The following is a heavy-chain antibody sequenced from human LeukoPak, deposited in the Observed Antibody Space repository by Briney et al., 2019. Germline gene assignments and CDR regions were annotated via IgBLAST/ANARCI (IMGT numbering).Heavy chain of an antibody. Sequence: QPGGSLRLSCAASGFTFSSYEMNWVRQAPGKGPEWVSYISSSGSTIYYADSVKGRFTISRDNAKNSLYLQMNSLRAEDTAVYYCARHSGSYRCFDYWGQGTLVTVSS. CDR2: ISSSGSTI. CDR3: ARHSGSYRCFDY. V-gene: IGHV3-48*03. D-gene: IGHD1-26*01. J-gene: IGHJ4*02. CDR1: GFTFSSYE.